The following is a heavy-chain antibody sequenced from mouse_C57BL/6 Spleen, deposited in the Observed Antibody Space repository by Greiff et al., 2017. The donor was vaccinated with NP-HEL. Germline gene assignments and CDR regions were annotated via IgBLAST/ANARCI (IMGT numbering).Heavy chain of an antibody. CDR1: GYAFSSSW. J-gene: IGHJ2*01. D-gene: IGHD3-2*02. CDR3: ARGSSGSRSYYFDY. V-gene: IGHV1-82*01. CDR2: IYPGDGDT. Sequence: VKLMESGPELVKPGASVKISCKASGYAFSSSWMNWVKQRPGKGLEWIGRIYPGDGDTNYNGKFKGKATLTADKSSSTAYMQLSSLTSEDSAVYFCARGSSGSRSYYFDYWGQGTTLTVSS.